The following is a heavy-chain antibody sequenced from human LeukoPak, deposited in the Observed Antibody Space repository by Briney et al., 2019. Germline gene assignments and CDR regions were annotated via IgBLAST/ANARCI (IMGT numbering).Heavy chain of an antibody. J-gene: IGHJ4*02. Sequence: GGSLRLSCAASGFTFSDYYMSWIRQAPGKGLEWVSYISSIGSTIYYADSVKGRFTISRDNAKNSLYLQMNSLRAEDTAVYYCARVRYNWNYDYWGQGTLVTVSS. D-gene: IGHD1-7*01. CDR2: ISSIGSTI. CDR3: ARVRYNWNYDY. V-gene: IGHV3-11*04. CDR1: GFTFSDYY.